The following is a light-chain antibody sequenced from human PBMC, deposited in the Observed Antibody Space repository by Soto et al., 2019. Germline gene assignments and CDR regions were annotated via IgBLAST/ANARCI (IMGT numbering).Light chain of an antibody. CDR1: QTLSNSF. Sequence: EIVLTQSPGTLSLSPGERATLSCRASQTLSNSFIAWYQQKTGQAPRILIYDTSSRATGVPDRYSASGSGTDFTLTISSLEPEDFSVFFCQQYGTSEIIFGQGTRLEIK. V-gene: IGKV3-20*01. CDR2: DTS. CDR3: QQYGTSEII. J-gene: IGKJ5*01.